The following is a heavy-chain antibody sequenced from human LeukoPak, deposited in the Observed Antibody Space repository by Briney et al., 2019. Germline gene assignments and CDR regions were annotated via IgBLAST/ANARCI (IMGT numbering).Heavy chain of an antibody. Sequence: GGSLRLSCAASGFTFSSYWMSWVRQAPGKGLEWVANIKQDGSEKYYVDSVKGRFTISRDNAKNSLYLQMNSLRAEDTAVYYCARDMCSSTSCYEHRYYYYMDVRGKGTTVTVSS. CDR3: ARDMCSSTSCYEHRYYYYMDV. V-gene: IGHV3-7*01. J-gene: IGHJ6*03. CDR1: GFTFSSYW. D-gene: IGHD2-2*01. CDR2: IKQDGSEK.